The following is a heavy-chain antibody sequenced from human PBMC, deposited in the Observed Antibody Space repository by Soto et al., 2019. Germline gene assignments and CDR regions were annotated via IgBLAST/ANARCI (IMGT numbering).Heavy chain of an antibody. Sequence: QVQLVQSGAEVKKPGSSLKVSCKASGGTFTNYAFSWVRQAPGQGLEWMGGIIPVFGTPDYAQKFQGRVTITSEESTRTASRELSSLRSDDTAVYYCARERSVGYCITTTCPKPFYYYAMDVWGQGTTVTVSS. CDR2: IIPVFGTP. D-gene: IGHD2-2*01. J-gene: IGHJ6*02. CDR1: GGTFTNYA. CDR3: ARERSVGYCITTTCPKPFYYYAMDV. V-gene: IGHV1-69*05.